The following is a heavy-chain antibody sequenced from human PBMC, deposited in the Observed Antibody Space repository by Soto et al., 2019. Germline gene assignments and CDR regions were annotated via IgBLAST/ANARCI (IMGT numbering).Heavy chain of an antibody. D-gene: IGHD3-16*01. CDR2: IYYSGST. Sequence: QLQLQESGPGLVKPSETLSLTCTVSGGSISSSSYYWGWIRQPPGKGLEWIGSIYYSGSTYYNPSLTSRATXAXEXPKTPLSQKLRSVTAADTAVYSCARRGGVDAAIWGYWGQGTLVTVSS. CDR1: GGSISSSSYY. CDR3: ARRGGVDAAIWGY. V-gene: IGHV4-39*01. J-gene: IGHJ4*02.